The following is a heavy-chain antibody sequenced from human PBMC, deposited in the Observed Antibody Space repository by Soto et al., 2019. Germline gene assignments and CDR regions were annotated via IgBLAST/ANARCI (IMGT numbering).Heavy chain of an antibody. CDR1: CGSISSGDYY. CDR3: ARAGLDYGWFDP. Sequence: LSLTCTVSCGSISSGDYYWSWIRQPPGKGLEWIGYIYYSGSTYYNPSLKSRVTISVDTSKNQFSLKLSSVTAADTAVYYCARAGLDYGWFDPWGQGTLVTVSS. V-gene: IGHV4-30-4*01. CDR2: IYYSGST. D-gene: IGHD4-17*01. J-gene: IGHJ5*02.